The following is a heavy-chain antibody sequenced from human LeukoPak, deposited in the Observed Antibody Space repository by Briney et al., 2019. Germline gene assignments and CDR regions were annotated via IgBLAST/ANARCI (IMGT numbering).Heavy chain of an antibody. J-gene: IGHJ6*03. CDR3: AKDLSALLPGAHNYMDV. CDR1: GLIVSSNY. Sequence: PGGSLRLSCAASGLIVSSNYMSWVRQAPGKGLEWVSVIYSGGNTYYAASVKGRFTISRDNAKNSLYLQMNSLRAEDTGLYYCAKDLSALLPGAHNYMDVWGKGTTVTISS. CDR2: IYSGGNT. V-gene: IGHV3-53*05. D-gene: IGHD3-3*02.